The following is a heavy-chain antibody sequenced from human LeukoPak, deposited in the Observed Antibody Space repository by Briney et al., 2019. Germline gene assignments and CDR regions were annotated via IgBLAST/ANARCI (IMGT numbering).Heavy chain of an antibody. CDR3: ARADKDGYGFFGFDY. J-gene: IGHJ4*02. Sequence: GGSLRLSCAASGFAFDDYGMSWARQAPGKGLEWVSGINWNGGSIGYADSVKGRFTISRDNAKNSLYLQINSLRAEDTALYYCARADKDGYGFFGFDYWGQGTLVTVSS. D-gene: IGHD5-18*01. CDR2: INWNGGSI. V-gene: IGHV3-20*04. CDR1: GFAFDDYG.